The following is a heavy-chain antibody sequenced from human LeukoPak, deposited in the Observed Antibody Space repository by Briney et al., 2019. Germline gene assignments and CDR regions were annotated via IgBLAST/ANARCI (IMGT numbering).Heavy chain of an antibody. J-gene: IGHJ4*02. CDR2: ISFDGTNK. CDR1: GFTFSEYA. Sequence: PGGSLRLSCAASGFTFSEYAIHWVRQAPGKGLEWVAVISFDGTNKFYAVSVKGRFTISRDNSRNTLYLQMNSLRTEDTAVYYCAMVVTGGLDYWGQGSLLTVSS. CDR3: AMVVTGGLDY. V-gene: IGHV3-30*04. D-gene: IGHD2-21*02.